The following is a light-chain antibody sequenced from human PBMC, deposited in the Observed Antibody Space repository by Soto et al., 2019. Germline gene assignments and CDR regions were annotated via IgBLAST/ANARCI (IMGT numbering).Light chain of an antibody. J-gene: IGKJ1*01. CDR2: DAS. Sequence: DIQMSQSPSTLSASVGVRVTISCRASQSISSWLAWYQQKPGKAPNLLIYDASSLQSGVPSRFSGIGSGTEFTLTISSLQPDDFATYYCQQYSSHWTFGQGTKVDIK. CDR3: QQYSSHWT. CDR1: QSISSW. V-gene: IGKV1-5*01.